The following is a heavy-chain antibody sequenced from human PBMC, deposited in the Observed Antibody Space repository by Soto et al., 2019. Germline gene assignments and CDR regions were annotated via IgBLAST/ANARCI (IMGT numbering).Heavy chain of an antibody. D-gene: IGHD6-6*01. Sequence: DVQLLESGGGLVQPGGSLRLSCAASGFTFRSYAMSWVRQAPGKGLEWVSGISGSGISTHYADSVKGRFTVSRDNSKNTLYLQMYSLRAEDTAVYICAKEPVVPDWYFDLWGRGTLVTVSS. J-gene: IGHJ2*01. CDR1: GFTFRSYA. CDR3: AKEPVVPDWYFDL. CDR2: ISGSGIST. V-gene: IGHV3-23*01.